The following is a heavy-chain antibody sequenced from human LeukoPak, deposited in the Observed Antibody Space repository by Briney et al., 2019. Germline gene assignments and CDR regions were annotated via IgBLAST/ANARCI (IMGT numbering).Heavy chain of an antibody. D-gene: IGHD6-13*01. J-gene: IGHJ4*02. CDR3: TIKNPQPIAGPR. CDR1: GFTVSSNY. Sequence: GGSLRLSCAASGFTVSSNYMSWVRQAPGKGLEWVSTISGSGDSTYYADSVKGRFTISRDNPKNTLYLQMHSLSAEDTAVYYCTIKNPQPIAGPRWGQGTLVTVSS. V-gene: IGHV3-23*01. CDR2: ISGSGDST.